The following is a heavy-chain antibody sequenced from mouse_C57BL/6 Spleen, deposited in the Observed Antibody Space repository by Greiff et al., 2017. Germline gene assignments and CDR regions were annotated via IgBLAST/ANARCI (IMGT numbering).Heavy chain of an antibody. CDR3: ASDDYDEGYYFDY. D-gene: IGHD2-4*01. CDR2: INPYNGGT. V-gene: IGHV1-19*01. Sequence: VQLKQSGPVLVKPGASVKMSCKASGYTFTDYYMNWVKQSHGKSLEWIGVINPYNGGTSYNQKFKGQATLTVDKSSSTAYMELNSLTSEDSAVYYCASDDYDEGYYFDYWGQGTTLTVSS. J-gene: IGHJ2*01. CDR1: GYTFTDYY.